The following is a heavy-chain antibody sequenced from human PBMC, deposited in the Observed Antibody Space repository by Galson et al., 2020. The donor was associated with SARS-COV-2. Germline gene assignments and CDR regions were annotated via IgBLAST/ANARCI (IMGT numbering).Heavy chain of an antibody. V-gene: IGHV3-33*01. Sequence: GGSLRLSCAASGFTFSSYGMHWVRQAPGKGLEWVAVIWYDGSNKYYADSVKGRFTISRDNSKNTLYLQMNSLRAEDTAVYYCARDGRDVLRYFDWLPYYFDYWGQGTLVTVSS. CDR1: GFTFSSYG. D-gene: IGHD3-9*01. CDR3: ARDGRDVLRYFDWLPYYFDY. CDR2: IWYDGSNK. J-gene: IGHJ4*02.